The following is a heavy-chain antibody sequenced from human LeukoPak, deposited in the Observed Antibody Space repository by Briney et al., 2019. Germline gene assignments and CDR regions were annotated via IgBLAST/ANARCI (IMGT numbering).Heavy chain of an antibody. CDR3: ARARFGP. CDR1: GGSISSSSYY. V-gene: IGHV4-39*07. Sequence: SETLSLTCTVSGGSISSSSYYWGWIRQPPGKGLEWIGEINHSGSTNYNPSLKSRVTISVDTSKNQFSLKLSSVTAADTAVYYCARARFGPWGQGTLVTVSS. J-gene: IGHJ5*02. CDR2: INHSGST.